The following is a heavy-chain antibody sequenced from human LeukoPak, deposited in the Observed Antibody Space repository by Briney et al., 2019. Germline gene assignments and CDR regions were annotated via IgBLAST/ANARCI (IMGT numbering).Heavy chain of an antibody. CDR2: ISGDGCST. V-gene: IGHV3-43*02. J-gene: IGHJ4*02. Sequence: GGSLRLSCAASGFTFDDYAMHWVRQAPGKGLEWVSLISGDGCSTYYADSVKGRFTISRDNSKNSLYLQMNSLRTEDTALYYCAKDTDGRLTGTMETFDYWGQGTLVTVSS. CDR1: GFTFDDYA. D-gene: IGHD1-7*01. CDR3: AKDTDGRLTGTMETFDY.